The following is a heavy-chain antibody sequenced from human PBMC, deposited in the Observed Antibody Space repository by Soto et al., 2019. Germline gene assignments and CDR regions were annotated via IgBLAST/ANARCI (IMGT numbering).Heavy chain of an antibody. V-gene: IGHV3-33*01. D-gene: IGHD3-10*01. CDR3: GRAPYPVMVPASGGVFAY. J-gene: IGHJ4*02. Sequence: QVQLVESGGGVVQPGRSLRLSCAASGFTFSSYGMHWVRQAPGKGLEWVAVIWYDGSNKYYADSVKGRFTISRDNSKNTRYLQLTSWRAEATVVYYCGRAPYPVMVPASGGVFAYWGQGTLVTVSS. CDR1: GFTFSSYG. CDR2: IWYDGSNK.